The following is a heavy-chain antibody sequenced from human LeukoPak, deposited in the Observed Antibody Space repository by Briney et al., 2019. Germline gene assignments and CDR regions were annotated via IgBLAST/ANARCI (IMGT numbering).Heavy chain of an antibody. D-gene: IGHD3-9*01. CDR1: GYTFTGYF. J-gene: IGHJ4*02. CDR3: ARVTGQHFDWLPYFDY. V-gene: IGHV1-2*02. Sequence: AAVKVSCKASGYTFTGYFIHWVRQAPGQGLEWMGWINPNSGGTNYAQKFQGRVTMTRDTSISTAYMQLSRLRSDDTAVYYCARVTGQHFDWLPYFDYWGQGTLATVSS. CDR2: INPNSGGT.